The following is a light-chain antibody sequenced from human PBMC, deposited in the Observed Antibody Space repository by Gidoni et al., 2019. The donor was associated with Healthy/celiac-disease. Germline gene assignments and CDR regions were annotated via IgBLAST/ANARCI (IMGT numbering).Light chain of an antibody. Sequence: EIVMTQSPATLSVSPGERATLSCRASQSVSSNLAWYQQKPGQAPRLLIYGASTRATGIPARFSGSGSVTEFTLTISSLQSEDFAVYYCQQYNNWKVTFGGGTKVEIK. J-gene: IGKJ4*01. CDR3: QQYNNWKVT. CDR1: QSVSSN. V-gene: IGKV3-15*01. CDR2: GAS.